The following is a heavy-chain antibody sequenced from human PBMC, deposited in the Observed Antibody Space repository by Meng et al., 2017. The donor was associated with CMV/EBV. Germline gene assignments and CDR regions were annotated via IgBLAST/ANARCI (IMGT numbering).Heavy chain of an antibody. CDR2: IYYSGST. J-gene: IGHJ4*02. V-gene: IGHV4-30-4*08. Sequence: QVQLRESGPGVVTPSQTLSLTCTVSGGSISSGDCSWSWIRQPPGKGLEWIGYIYYSGSTYYNPSLKSRVTISVDTSKNQFSLKLSSVTAADTAVYYCARDNRRGGVDYWGQGTLVTVSS. D-gene: IGHD3-3*01. CDR1: GGSISSGDCS. CDR3: ARDNRRGGVDY.